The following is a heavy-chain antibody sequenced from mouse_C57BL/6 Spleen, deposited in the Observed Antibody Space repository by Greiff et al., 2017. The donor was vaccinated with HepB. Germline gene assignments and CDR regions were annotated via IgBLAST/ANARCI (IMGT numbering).Heavy chain of an antibody. CDR2: IDPSDSYT. D-gene: IGHD3-3*01. V-gene: IGHV1-69*01. J-gene: IGHJ1*03. CDR3: ARGGPRGYFDV. Sequence: QVQLQQPGAELVMPGASVKLSCKASGYTFTSYWMHWVKQRPGQGLEWIGEIDPSDSYTNYNQKFKGKSTLTVDKSSSTAYMQLSSLTSEDSAVYYCARGGPRGYFDVWGTGTTVTVSS. CDR1: GYTFTSYW.